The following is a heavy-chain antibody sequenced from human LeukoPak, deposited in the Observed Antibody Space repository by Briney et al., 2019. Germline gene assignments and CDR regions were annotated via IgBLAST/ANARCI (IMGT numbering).Heavy chain of an antibody. D-gene: IGHD6-13*01. Sequence: GGSLRLSCAASGFTFSSYSMNWVRQAPGRGLEWVSSISSSSSYIYYADSVKGRFTISRDNAKNSLYLQMNSLRAEDTALYYCAKTGGIAAAHWGQGTLVTVSS. CDR2: ISSSSSYI. J-gene: IGHJ4*02. CDR1: GFTFSSYS. CDR3: AKTGGIAAAH. V-gene: IGHV3-21*04.